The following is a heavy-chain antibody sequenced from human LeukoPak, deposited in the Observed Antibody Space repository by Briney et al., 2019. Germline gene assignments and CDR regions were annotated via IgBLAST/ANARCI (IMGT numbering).Heavy chain of an antibody. CDR2: IRHDGINE. V-gene: IGHV3-30*02. Sequence: PGGSLRLSWAASGVPFSSYGMHWVRQVPGKGLEWVAYIRHDGINEYYADSVKGRFTISRDNSKNTLYLQMNSLRAEDTAVYYCAKEEGATDAFDIWGQGTMVTVSS. CDR1: GVPFSSYG. D-gene: IGHD1-26*01. CDR3: AKEEGATDAFDI. J-gene: IGHJ3*02.